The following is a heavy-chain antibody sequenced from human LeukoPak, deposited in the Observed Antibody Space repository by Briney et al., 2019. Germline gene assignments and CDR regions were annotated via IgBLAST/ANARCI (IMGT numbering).Heavy chain of an antibody. CDR3: AKDWGTYYDSSGFYSGDFDY. D-gene: IGHD3-22*01. V-gene: IGHV3-43*02. CDR1: GFTFDDYA. J-gene: IGHJ4*02. Sequence: GGSLRLSCAASGFTFDDYAMDWVRQARGKGLEWVSLICGDGGSTYYAASVKGRFTISTDNSKNSLYLQMNSMSHEDTALYYCAKDWGTYYDSSGFYSGDFDYWGQGTLVSVSS. CDR2: ICGDGGST.